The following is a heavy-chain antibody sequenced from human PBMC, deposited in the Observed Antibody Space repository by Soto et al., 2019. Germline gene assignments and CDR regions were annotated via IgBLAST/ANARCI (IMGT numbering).Heavy chain of an antibody. D-gene: IGHD6-19*01. CDR2: ISWNSGSI. Sequence: EVQLVESGGGLVQPGRSLRLSCAASGFTFDDYAMHWVRQAPGKGLEWVSGISWNSGSIGCADSVKGRFTISRDNAKKSLYLQMSSMRAEDTALYYCAKDRGLVLSFYFDYWGQGTLVTVSS. V-gene: IGHV3-9*01. CDR3: AKDRGLVLSFYFDY. J-gene: IGHJ4*02. CDR1: GFTFDDYA.